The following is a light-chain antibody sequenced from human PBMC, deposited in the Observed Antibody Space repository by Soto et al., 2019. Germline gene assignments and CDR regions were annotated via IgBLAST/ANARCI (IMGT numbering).Light chain of an antibody. CDR2: DVS. CDR1: SGDIGAYNY. Sequence: QSALTQPASVSGSPGQSITISCTGSSGDIGAYNYVYWYKQHPGKAPKLMIYDVSNRPSGVSDRFSASKSGTAASLTISGLAAEEEAYYYWSSYTSTSFVIFGGGTKLTVL. CDR3: SSYTSTSFVI. V-gene: IGLV2-14*01. J-gene: IGLJ2*01.